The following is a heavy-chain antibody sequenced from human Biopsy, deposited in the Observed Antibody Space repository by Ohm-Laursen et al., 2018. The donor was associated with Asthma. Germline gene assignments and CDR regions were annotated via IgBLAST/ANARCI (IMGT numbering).Heavy chain of an antibody. CDR3: ARQSGQDYGDSSGFDI. CDR2: VSSDGHNK. V-gene: IGHV3-30*03. CDR1: GFNFHNYG. J-gene: IGHJ3*02. D-gene: IGHD3-22*01. Sequence: SLRLSCTASGFNFHNYGMNWVRRAPGKGLEWVALVSSDGHNKYYEDSVKGRFTISRDNSRKRLYLQINRLTVEDSAVYFCARQSGQDYGDSSGFDIWGQGTKVAVSS.